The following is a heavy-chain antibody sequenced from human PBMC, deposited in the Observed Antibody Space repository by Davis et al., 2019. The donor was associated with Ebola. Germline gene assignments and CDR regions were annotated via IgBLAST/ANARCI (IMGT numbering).Heavy chain of an antibody. CDR1: GYTFTSYY. Sequence: ASVKVSCKASGYTFTSYYMHWVRQAPGQGLEWMGWINPNSGGTNYAQKFQGWVTMTRDTSISTAYMELRSLRSDDTAVYYCARDLTVGANDYWGQGTLVTVSS. V-gene: IGHV1-2*04. D-gene: IGHD1-26*01. CDR3: ARDLTVGANDY. CDR2: INPNSGGT. J-gene: IGHJ4*02.